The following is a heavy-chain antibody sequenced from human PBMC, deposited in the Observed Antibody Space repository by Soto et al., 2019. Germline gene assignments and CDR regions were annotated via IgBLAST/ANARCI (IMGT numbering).Heavy chain of an antibody. CDR2: IYYSGST. CDR1: GGSISSGDYY. CDR3: ARVYIGVEVVPAAIQRYYFDN. D-gene: IGHD2-2*02. J-gene: IGHJ4*02. Sequence: PSETLSLTCTVSGGSISSGDYYWSWIRQPPGKGLEWIGYIYYSGSTYYNPSLKSRVTISVDTSKNQFSLKLSSVTAADTAVYYCARVYIGVEVVPAAIQRYYFDNWGQGTLFTVSS. V-gene: IGHV4-30-4*01.